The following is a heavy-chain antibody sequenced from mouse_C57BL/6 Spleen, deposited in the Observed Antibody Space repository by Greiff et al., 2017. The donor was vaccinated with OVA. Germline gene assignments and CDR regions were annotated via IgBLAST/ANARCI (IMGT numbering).Heavy chain of an antibody. J-gene: IGHJ1*03. V-gene: IGHV5-17*01. CDR3: ARTDSWYFDV. CDR1: GFTFSDYG. Sequence: EVKLMESGGGLVKPGGSLKLSCAASGFTFSDYGMHWVRQAPEKGLEWVAYISSGSSTIYYADTVKGRFTISRDNAKNTLFLQMTSLRSEDTAMYYCARTDSWYFDVWGTGTTVTVSS. CDR2: ISSGSSTI.